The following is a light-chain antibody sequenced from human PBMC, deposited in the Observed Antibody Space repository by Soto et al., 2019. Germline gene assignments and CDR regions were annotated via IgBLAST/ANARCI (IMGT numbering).Light chain of an antibody. CDR3: QQSYSTPYT. J-gene: IGKJ2*01. V-gene: IGKV1-39*01. CDR1: QSISSY. CDR2: AAS. Sequence: DIQMTQSPSSLSASVGDRVTITCRASQSISSYLNWYQHKPGKAPKLLIYAASSLQSGVPSRFSGSGSGTDFTLTISSLQPEDFATDYCQQSYSTPYTFGQGTKLEIK.